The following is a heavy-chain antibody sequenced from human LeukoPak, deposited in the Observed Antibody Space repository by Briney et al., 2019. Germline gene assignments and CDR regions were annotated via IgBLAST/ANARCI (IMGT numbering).Heavy chain of an antibody. CDR1: GYTFTGYY. D-gene: IGHD3-3*01. Sequence: ASVKVSCKASGYTFTGYYMHWVRQAPGQGLEWMGWINPNSGGTNYAQKFQGRVTITADESTSTAYMELSSLRSEDTAVYYCARDGKLIRFLPHGLPSDYYYMDVWGKGTTVTVSS. CDR2: INPNSGGT. V-gene: IGHV1-2*02. CDR3: ARDGKLIRFLPHGLPSDYYYMDV. J-gene: IGHJ6*03.